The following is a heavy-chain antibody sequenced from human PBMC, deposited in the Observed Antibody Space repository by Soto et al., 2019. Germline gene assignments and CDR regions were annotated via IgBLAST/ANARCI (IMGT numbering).Heavy chain of an antibody. CDR1: GGSISSYY. CDR2: IYYSGST. V-gene: IGHV4-59*01. J-gene: IGHJ4*02. Sequence: SETLSLTCTVSGGSISSYYWSWIRQPPGKGLEWIGYIYYSGSTNYNPSLKSRVTISVDTSKNQFSLKLSSVTAADTAVYYCARGRIQLWYTFAYWGQGTLVTVSS. D-gene: IGHD5-18*01. CDR3: ARGRIQLWYTFAY.